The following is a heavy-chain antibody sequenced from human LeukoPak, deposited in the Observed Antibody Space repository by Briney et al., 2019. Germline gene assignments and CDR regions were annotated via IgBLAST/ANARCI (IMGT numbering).Heavy chain of an antibody. CDR3: ARGLDV. CDR1: GGSVSSGSYY. J-gene: IGHJ6*02. CDR2: IYYSGST. V-gene: IGHV4-61*01. Sequence: SETLSLTCTVSGGSVSSGSYYWSWIRQPPGKGLEWIGYIYYSGSTNYNPSLKSRVTISVDTSKNQFSLKLSSVTAADTAVYYCARGLDVWGQGTTATVSS.